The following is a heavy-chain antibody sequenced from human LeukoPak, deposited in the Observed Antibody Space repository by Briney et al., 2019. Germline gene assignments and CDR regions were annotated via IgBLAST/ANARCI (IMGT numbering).Heavy chain of an antibody. J-gene: IGHJ4*02. CDR2: IYTSGST. Sequence: SETLSLTCTVSGGSISSYYWSWIRQSAGEGLEWIGRIYTSGSTNYNPSLKSRVTMSVDTSKNQFSLKLSSVTAADTAVYYCARNGGSGTYYDGSFDYWGKGTLVTVSS. V-gene: IGHV4-4*07. CDR3: ARNGGSGTYYDGSFDY. D-gene: IGHD1-26*01. CDR1: GGSISSYY.